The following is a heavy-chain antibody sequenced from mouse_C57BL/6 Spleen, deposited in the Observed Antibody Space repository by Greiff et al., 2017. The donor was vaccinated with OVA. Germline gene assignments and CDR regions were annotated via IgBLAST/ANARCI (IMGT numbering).Heavy chain of an antibody. CDR3: AYYDYDGYYAMDY. Sequence: QVQLQQPGAELVKPGASVKLSCKASGYTFTSYWMHWVKQRPGQGLEWIGMIHPNSGSTNYNEKFKSKATLTVDKSSSTAYMQLSSLTAEDSAVYYCAYYDYDGYYAMDYGGKGTSVTV. CDR2: IHPNSGST. CDR1: GYTFTSYW. D-gene: IGHD2-4*01. V-gene: IGHV1-64*01. J-gene: IGHJ4*01.